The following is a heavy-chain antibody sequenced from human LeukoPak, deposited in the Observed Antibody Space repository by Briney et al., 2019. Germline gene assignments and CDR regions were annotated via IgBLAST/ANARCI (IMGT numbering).Heavy chain of an antibody. D-gene: IGHD3-22*01. CDR1: GFTVSSNY. V-gene: IGHV3-53*01. CDR3: ARRSYYDSSGYYREGAFDI. J-gene: IGHJ3*02. CDR2: IYSGGST. Sequence: GGSLRLSCAASGFTVSSNYMSWVRQAPGKGLEWVSLIYSGGSTYYADSVKGRFTISRDNSKNTLYLQMNSLRAEDTAVYYCARRSYYDSSGYYREGAFDIWGQGAMVTVSS.